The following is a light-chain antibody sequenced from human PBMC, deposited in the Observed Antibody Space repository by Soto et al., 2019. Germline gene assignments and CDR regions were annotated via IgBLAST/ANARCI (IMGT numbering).Light chain of an antibody. CDR2: RND. Sequence: QSVLPQPPSASGTPGQRVTVSSSVSSSRIGSNYVYWYQQLAGTAPKLLIYRNDQRPSGVPDRFSGSRSGTSASLAISGVRFEDEAIYYCATWVDSRSVDDFGTRTKLTVL. CDR3: ATWVDSRSVDD. J-gene: IGLJ1*01. CDR1: SSRIGSNY. V-gene: IGLV1-47*01.